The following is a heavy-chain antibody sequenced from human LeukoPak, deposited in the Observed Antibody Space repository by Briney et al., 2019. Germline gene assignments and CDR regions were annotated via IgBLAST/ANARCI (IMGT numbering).Heavy chain of an antibody. CDR1: GDSISSGDYY. Sequence: PSETLSLTCTVSGDSISSGDYYWSWIRQPAGKGLEWIGRIYTSGSTNYNPSLKSRVTMSVDTSKNQFSLKLSSVTAADTAVYYCARDRPTLGIYYYYYMDVWGKGTTVTISS. CDR2: IYTSGST. CDR3: ARDRPTLGIYYYYYMDV. D-gene: IGHD6-6*01. V-gene: IGHV4-61*02. J-gene: IGHJ6*03.